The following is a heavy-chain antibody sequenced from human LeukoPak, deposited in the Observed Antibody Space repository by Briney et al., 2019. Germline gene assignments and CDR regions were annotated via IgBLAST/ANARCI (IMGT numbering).Heavy chain of an antibody. J-gene: IGHJ6*03. CDR3: ARQDYYDSSGYYYRDV. CDR2: IYYSGST. Sequence: SETLSLTCTVSGGSISSSSYYWGWIRQPPGKGLEWIGIIYYSGSTYYNPSLKSRVTISVDTSKNQFSLKLSSVTAADTAVYYCARQDYYDSSGYYYRDVWGKGTTVTISS. V-gene: IGHV4-39*01. CDR1: GGSISSSSYY. D-gene: IGHD3-22*01.